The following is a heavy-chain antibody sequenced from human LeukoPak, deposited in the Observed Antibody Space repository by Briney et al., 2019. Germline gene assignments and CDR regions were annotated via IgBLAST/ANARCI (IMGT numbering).Heavy chain of an antibody. V-gene: IGHV4-61*02. D-gene: IGHD5-24*01. CDR1: GGSISSGSYY. J-gene: IGHJ4*02. CDR3: ARARRGDGYMGTYYFDY. Sequence: SQTLPLTCTLSGGSISSGSYYWRWIRQPAGKGLEWIGRIYTSGSTNYNPSLKSRVTISVDTSKNQFSLKLSSVTAADTAVYYCARARRGDGYMGTYYFDYWGQGTLVTVFS. CDR2: IYTSGST.